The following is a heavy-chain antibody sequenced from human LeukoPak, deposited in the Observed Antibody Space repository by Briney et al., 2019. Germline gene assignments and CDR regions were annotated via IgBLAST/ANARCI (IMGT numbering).Heavy chain of an antibody. CDR2: ISGSGGST. V-gene: IGHV3-23*01. CDR3: AKGYSSGWSGFSAFDY. Sequence: GGSLRLSCAASGFTFSSYAMSWVRQAPGKGLEWVSAISGSGGSTYYADSVKGRFTISRDNSKNTLYLQVNSLRAEDTAVYYCAKGYSSGWSGFSAFDYWGQGTLVTVSS. CDR1: GFTFSSYA. D-gene: IGHD6-19*01. J-gene: IGHJ4*02.